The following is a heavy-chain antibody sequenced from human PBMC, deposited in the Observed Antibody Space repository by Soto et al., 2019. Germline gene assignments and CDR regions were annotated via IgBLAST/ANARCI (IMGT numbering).Heavy chain of an antibody. CDR2: ISGSGGST. Sequence: GGSLRLSCAASGFTFSSYAMSWVRQAPGKGLEWVSAISGSGGSTYYADSVKGRFTISRDNSKNTLYLQMNSLRAEDTAVYYCAKTYDYVWGSYRYTRAYYFDYWGQGTQVTVSS. V-gene: IGHV3-23*01. CDR1: GFTFSSYA. CDR3: AKTYDYVWGSYRYTRAYYFDY. J-gene: IGHJ4*02. D-gene: IGHD3-16*02.